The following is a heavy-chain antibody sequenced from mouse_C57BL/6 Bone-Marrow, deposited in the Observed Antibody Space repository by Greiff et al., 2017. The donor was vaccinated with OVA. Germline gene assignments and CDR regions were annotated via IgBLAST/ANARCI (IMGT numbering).Heavy chain of an antibody. CDR1: GYTFTSYG. CDR2: IYPRSGNT. Sequence: QVQLKQSGAELARPGASVKLSCKASGYTFTSYGISWVKQRPGQGLEWIGEIYPRSGNTYYNEKFKGKATLTADKSSCTASMELRSLTSADSAVYFCASAYDGYYWYFDVWGTGTTVTVSS. V-gene: IGHV1-81*01. CDR3: ASAYDGYYWYFDV. D-gene: IGHD2-3*01. J-gene: IGHJ1*03.